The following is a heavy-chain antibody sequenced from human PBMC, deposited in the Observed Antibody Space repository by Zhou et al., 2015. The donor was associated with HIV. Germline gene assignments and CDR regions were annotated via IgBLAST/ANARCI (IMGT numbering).Heavy chain of an antibody. V-gene: IGHV1-2*02. Sequence: QVQLVQSGAEVKKPGASVKVSCKASGYTFTSYGITWVRQAPGQGVEWLGWINPGSGGTKYAQKFGDRVTMTRDMSIPAAYMELDRLTSDDAAVYYCGRDRNYYGSGSSSRARGWFDYWGQGTLVTVSS. J-gene: IGHJ4*02. CDR1: GYTFTSYG. CDR2: INPGSGGT. D-gene: IGHD3-10*01. CDR3: GRDRNYYGSGSSSRARGWFDY.